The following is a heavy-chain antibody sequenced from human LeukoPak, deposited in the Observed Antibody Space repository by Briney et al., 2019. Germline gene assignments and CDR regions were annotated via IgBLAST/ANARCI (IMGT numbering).Heavy chain of an antibody. CDR1: GFTVITND. Sequence: GRSLRLSCAASGFTVITNDMTWVRQAPGKGLEWVSVLYSDGNTKYADSVQGRFAISRDNSKNTLYLEMNSLSPGDTAVYYCARGVEPLAANTLAYWGQGTLVTVSS. D-gene: IGHD1-14*01. V-gene: IGHV3-53*01. CDR2: LYSDGNT. J-gene: IGHJ4*02. CDR3: ARGVEPLAANTLAY.